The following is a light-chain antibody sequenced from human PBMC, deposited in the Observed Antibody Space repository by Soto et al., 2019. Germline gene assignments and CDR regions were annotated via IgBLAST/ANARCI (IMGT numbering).Light chain of an antibody. J-gene: IGKJ1*01. Sequence: LTLYPGTLCLAPGESATLSCRVSQSISSSYLACYQQKPGQAPRLLIYGASSRATGIPDRFSGNGSGTDITLTINRLEPEDSAVYYCQQYDSSPRTFAQGTHLDIK. CDR3: QQYDSSPRT. V-gene: IGKV3-20*01. CDR2: GAS. CDR1: QSISSSY.